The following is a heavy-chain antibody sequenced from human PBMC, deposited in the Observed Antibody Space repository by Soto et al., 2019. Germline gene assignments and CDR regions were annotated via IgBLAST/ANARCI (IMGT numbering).Heavy chain of an antibody. V-gene: IGHV1-18*01. Sequence: QVQLVQSGAEVKKPGASVKVSCKASGYTFTSYGISWVRQAPGQGLEWMGWISAYNGNTNYAQKLQGRVTMTTDTSRSTAYMELRSLRSDDTAVYYCARVGSSGYYYGNYYYYGMDVWGQGTTVTVSS. CDR1: GYTFTSYG. D-gene: IGHD3-22*01. J-gene: IGHJ6*02. CDR3: ARVGSSGYYYGNYYYYGMDV. CDR2: ISAYNGNT.